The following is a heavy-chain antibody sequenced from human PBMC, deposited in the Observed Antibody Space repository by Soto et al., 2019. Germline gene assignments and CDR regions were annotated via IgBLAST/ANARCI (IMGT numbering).Heavy chain of an antibody. Sequence: SETLSLTCTVSGGSISSYYWSWIRQPPGKGLEWIGYIYYSGSTNYNPSLKSRVTISVDTSKNQFSLKLSSVTAADTAVYYCARDGEAAAGTSWFDPWGQGALVTVSS. CDR2: IYYSGST. CDR3: ARDGEAAAGTSWFDP. CDR1: GGSISSYY. D-gene: IGHD6-13*01. V-gene: IGHV4-59*01. J-gene: IGHJ5*02.